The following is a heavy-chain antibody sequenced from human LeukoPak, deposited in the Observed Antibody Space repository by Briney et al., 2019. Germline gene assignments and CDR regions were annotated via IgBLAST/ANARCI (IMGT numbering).Heavy chain of an antibody. CDR2: ISSSGTI. D-gene: IGHD1-20*01. J-gene: IGHJ4*02. CDR1: GFTFSDYY. V-gene: IGHV3-69-1*01. CDR3: ARGPYNWNYVDY. Sequence: PGGSLRLSCAASGFTFSDYYMSWIRQAPGKGLEWVSSISSSGTIYYADSVKGRFTISRDNAKNSLYLQMNSLRAEDTAVYYCARGPYNWNYVDYWGQGTLVTVSS.